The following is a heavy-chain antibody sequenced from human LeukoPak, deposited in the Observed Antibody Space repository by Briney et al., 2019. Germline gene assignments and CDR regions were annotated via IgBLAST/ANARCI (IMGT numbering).Heavy chain of an antibody. V-gene: IGHV4-38-2*02. D-gene: IGHD7-27*01. J-gene: IGHJ2*01. CDR1: GYSISSGYY. Sequence: SETLSLTCTVSGYSISSGYYWGWIRQPPGKGLEWIGSIYYSGSTYYNPSLKSRVTISVDTSKNQFSLKLSSVTAADTAVYYCASSSNWGRTRGWYFDLWGRGTLVTVSS. CDR3: ASSSNWGRTRGWYFDL. CDR2: IYYSGST.